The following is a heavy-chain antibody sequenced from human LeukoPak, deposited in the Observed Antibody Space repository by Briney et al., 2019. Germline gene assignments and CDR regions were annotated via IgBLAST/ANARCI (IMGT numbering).Heavy chain of an antibody. Sequence: PSETLSLTCAVYGGSFSGYYWSWIRQPPGKGLEWIGYIYYSGSTNYNPSLKSRVTISVDTSKNQFSLKLSSVTAADTAVYYCARDLAYCSSTSCLNSWFDPWGQGTLVTVSS. CDR3: ARDLAYCSSTSCLNSWFDP. CDR2: IYYSGST. J-gene: IGHJ5*02. CDR1: GGSFSGYY. D-gene: IGHD2-2*01. V-gene: IGHV4-59*01.